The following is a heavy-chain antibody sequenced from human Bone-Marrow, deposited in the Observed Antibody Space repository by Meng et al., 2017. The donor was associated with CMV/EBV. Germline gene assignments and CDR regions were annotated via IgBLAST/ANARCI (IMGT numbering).Heavy chain of an antibody. CDR2: IYYSGST. V-gene: IGHV4-39*07. CDR3: ARGGIPPRYFDY. D-gene: IGHD3-16*01. Sequence: SETLSLTCTVSGGSISGSSYYWGWIRQPPGKGLEWIGSIYYSGSTYYNPSLKSRVTISVDTSKNQFSLKLSSVTAADTAVYYCARGGIPPRYFDYWGQGTLVTVSS. CDR1: GGSISGSSYY. J-gene: IGHJ4*02.